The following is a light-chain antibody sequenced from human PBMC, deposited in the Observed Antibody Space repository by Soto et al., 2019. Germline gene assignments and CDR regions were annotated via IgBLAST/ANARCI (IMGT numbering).Light chain of an antibody. V-gene: IGKV3-15*01. Sequence: EIVLTQSPGTLSLSPAKRATLSCRASQSLSKSLVWYQQKPGQAPRILMYDASTRATGISARFSGSGSGTEFTLTISSLQSEDFAVYYCQQYHNWPITFGQGTRLENK. CDR1: QSLSKS. CDR2: DAS. CDR3: QQYHNWPIT. J-gene: IGKJ5*01.